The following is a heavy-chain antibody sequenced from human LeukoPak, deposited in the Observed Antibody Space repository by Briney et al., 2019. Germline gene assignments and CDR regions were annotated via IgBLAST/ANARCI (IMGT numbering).Heavy chain of an antibody. J-gene: IGHJ4*02. D-gene: IGHD3-10*01. V-gene: IGHV3-48*01. CDR3: ASSYVLLWFGELLTHRPVDY. Sequence: PGGSLRLSCAASGFTFSSYSMNWVRQAPGKGLEWVSYISSSSSTIYYADSVKGRFTISRDNAKNSLYLQMNSLRAEDTAVYYCASSYVLLWFGELLTHRPVDYWGQGTLVTVSS. CDR2: ISSSSSTI. CDR1: GFTFSSYS.